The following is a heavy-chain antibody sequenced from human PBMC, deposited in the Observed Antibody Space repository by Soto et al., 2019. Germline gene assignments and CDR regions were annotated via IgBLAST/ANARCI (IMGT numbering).Heavy chain of an antibody. V-gene: IGHV3-9*01. CDR2: ISWNSGSI. D-gene: IGHD2-15*01. CDR1: GFTFDDYA. CDR3: AILPYCSGGSCYDGIDY. Sequence: GGSLRLSCAASGFTFDDYAMHWVRQAPGKGLEWVSGISWNSGSIGYADSVEGRFTISRDNAKNFLYLQMNSLRAEDTALYYCAILPYCSGGSCYDGIDYWGQGTLVTVSS. J-gene: IGHJ4*02.